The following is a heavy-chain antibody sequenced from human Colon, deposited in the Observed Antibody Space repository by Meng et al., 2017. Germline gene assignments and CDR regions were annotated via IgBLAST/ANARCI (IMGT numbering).Heavy chain of an antibody. CDR2: IRSKSDNYAT. V-gene: IGHV3-73*01. CDR1: GFTFSGSH. CDR3: SRQTESTHDF. Sequence: GSLRLSCAASGFTFSGSHMHWVRQVSGKGLEWVGHIRSKSDNYATAYAASVEGRFTISRDDSKNTAYLHMNSLNTEDTAVYYCSRQTESTHDFWGQGTLVTVSS. J-gene: IGHJ4*02.